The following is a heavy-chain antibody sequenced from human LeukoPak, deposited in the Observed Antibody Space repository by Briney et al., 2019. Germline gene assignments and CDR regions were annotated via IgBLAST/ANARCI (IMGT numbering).Heavy chain of an antibody. CDR1: GYTFTGYY. V-gene: IGHV1-2*02. J-gene: IGHJ4*02. CDR2: INPNSGGT. CDR3: ARGIYSSSWYYFDY. D-gene: IGHD6-13*01. Sequence: ASVKASCKASGYTFTGYYMHWVRQAPGQGLEWMGWINPNSGGTNYAQKFQGRVTMTRDTSISTAYMELSRLRSDDTAVYYCARGIYSSSWYYFDYWGQGTLVTVSS.